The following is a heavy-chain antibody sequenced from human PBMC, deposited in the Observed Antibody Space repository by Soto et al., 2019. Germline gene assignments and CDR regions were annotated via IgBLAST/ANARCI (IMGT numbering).Heavy chain of an antibody. V-gene: IGHV3-53*01. J-gene: IGHJ6*02. CDR2: IYSGGST. Sequence: PGGSLRLSCAASGFTVSSNYMSWVRQAPGKGLEWVSVIYSGGSTYYADSVKGRFTISRDNSKNTLYLQMNSLRAEDTAVYYCAREGIVLRFLEWPEPPYGMDVWGQGTTVTV. CDR3: AREGIVLRFLEWPEPPYGMDV. D-gene: IGHD3-3*01. CDR1: GFTVSSNY.